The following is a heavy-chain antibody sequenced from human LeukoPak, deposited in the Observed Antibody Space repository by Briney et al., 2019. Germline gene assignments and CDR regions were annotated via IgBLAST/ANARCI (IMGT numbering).Heavy chain of an antibody. J-gene: IGHJ5*02. CDR1: GFSVGSTY. Sequence: PGGSLRLSCAASGFSVGSTYMSWVRQAPGKGLEWVSLIYTSGSTFYADSVMGRFTISRDNSKNTLFLQMNSLRAEDSAVYYCTRDRAGTQSWVEFDLWGQGTLVTVSS. CDR3: TRDRAGTQSWVEFDL. CDR2: IYTSGST. D-gene: IGHD3-10*01. V-gene: IGHV3-66*03.